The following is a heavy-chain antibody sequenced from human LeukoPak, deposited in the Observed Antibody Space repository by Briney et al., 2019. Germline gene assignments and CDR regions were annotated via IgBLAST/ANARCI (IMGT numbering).Heavy chain of an antibody. CDR2: ISSSSSYI. D-gene: IGHD3-22*01. J-gene: IGHJ6*02. Sequence: AGGSLRLSCAASGFTFSSYSMNWVRQAPGKGLEWVSSISSSSSYIYYADSVKGRFTISRDNAKNSLYLQMNSLRAEDTAVYYCARADSLYYYYGMDVWGQGTTVTVSS. CDR1: GFTFSSYS. CDR3: ARADSLYYYYGMDV. V-gene: IGHV3-21*01.